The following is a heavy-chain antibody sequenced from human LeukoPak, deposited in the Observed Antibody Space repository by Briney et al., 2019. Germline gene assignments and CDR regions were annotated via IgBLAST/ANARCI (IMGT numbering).Heavy chain of an antibody. CDR2: ISGSGGST. J-gene: IGHJ4*02. D-gene: IGHD3-22*01. V-gene: IGHV3-23*01. Sequence: GGSLRLPCAASGFTFSSYAMSWVRQAPGKGLEWVSAISGSGGSTYYADSVKGRFTISRDNSKNTLYLQMNSLRAEDTAVYYCAKDSRPARYYYDSSGYSHYWGQGTLVTVSS. CDR1: GFTFSSYA. CDR3: AKDSRPARYYYDSSGYSHY.